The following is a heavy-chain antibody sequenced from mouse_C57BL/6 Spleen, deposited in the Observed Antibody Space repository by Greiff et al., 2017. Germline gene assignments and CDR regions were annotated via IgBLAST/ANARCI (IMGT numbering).Heavy chain of an antibody. CDR3: ARPFHYYGSSYGYFDV. J-gene: IGHJ1*03. CDR1: GYTFTSYW. Sequence: VQLQQPGAELVRPGSSVKLSCKASGYTFTSYWMHWVKQRPIQGLEWIGNIDPSDSETHYNQKFKDKATLTVDKSSSTAYMQLSSLTSEDSAVYYCARPFHYYGSSYGYFDVWGTGTTVTVSS. CDR2: IDPSDSET. D-gene: IGHD1-1*01. V-gene: IGHV1-52*01.